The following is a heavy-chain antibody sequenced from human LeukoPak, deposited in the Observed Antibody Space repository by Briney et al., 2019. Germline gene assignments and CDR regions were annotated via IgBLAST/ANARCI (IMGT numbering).Heavy chain of an antibody. J-gene: IGHJ4*02. D-gene: IGHD3-22*01. V-gene: IGHV3-53*04. CDR2: IYSGGST. Sequence: PGGSLRLSCAASGFTVSSNYMSWVRQAPGKGLEWVSVIYSGGSTYYADSVKGRFTISRHNSKNTLYLQMSSLRSEDTAVYYCARGDSSGYYYFDYWGQGTLVTVSS. CDR3: ARGDSSGYYYFDY. CDR1: GFTVSSNY.